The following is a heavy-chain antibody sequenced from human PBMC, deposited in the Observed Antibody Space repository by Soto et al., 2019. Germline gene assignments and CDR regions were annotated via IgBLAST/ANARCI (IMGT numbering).Heavy chain of an antibody. CDR3: VRQGGTSSDGVGLDV. V-gene: IGHV5-51*01. Sequence: GESLKISCKGSEYSFTTYWIGWVRQMPGKGLEWMGFIYPGDSDTRYSPYFQGQVTISADKSISTAYLQWTSLKASDTAIYYCVRQGGTSSDGVGLDVWGQGTTVTVSS. CDR2: IYPGDSDT. J-gene: IGHJ6*02. D-gene: IGHD6-6*01. CDR1: EYSFTTYW.